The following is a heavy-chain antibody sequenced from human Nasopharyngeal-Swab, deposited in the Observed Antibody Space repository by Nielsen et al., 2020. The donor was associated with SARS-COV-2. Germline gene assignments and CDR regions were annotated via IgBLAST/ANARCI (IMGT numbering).Heavy chain of an antibody. CDR2: ISFDGTNK. J-gene: IGHJ3*01. V-gene: IGHV3-30*04. CDR3: VRDRDIFGYDSSGYYGADAFDL. CDR1: GFIFHSFA. D-gene: IGHD3-22*01. Sequence: GGSLRLSCAASGFIFHSFAMHWVRQSPGKGLAWVALISFDGTNKYYAGSVRGRFTISRDTSKDTLYLQMNNLRAEDTAVYYCVRDRDIFGYDSSGYYGADAFDLWGQGTMV.